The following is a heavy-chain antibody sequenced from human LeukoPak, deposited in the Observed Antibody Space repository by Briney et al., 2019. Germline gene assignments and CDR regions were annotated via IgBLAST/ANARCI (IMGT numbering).Heavy chain of an antibody. CDR1: GFTFDDYA. CDR3: AKDIGTGGTGWYFDL. V-gene: IGHV3-9*01. Sequence: GGSLRLSCAASGFTFDDYAMHWVRQAPGKGLEWVSGISWNSGSIGYADSVRGRFTISRDNAKNSLYLQMNSLRAEDTALYYCAKDIGTGGTGWYFDLWGRGTLVTVSS. J-gene: IGHJ2*01. CDR2: ISWNSGSI. D-gene: IGHD6-13*01.